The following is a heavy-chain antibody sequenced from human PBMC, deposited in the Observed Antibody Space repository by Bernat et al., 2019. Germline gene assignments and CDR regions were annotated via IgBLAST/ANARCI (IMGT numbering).Heavy chain of an antibody. J-gene: IGHJ4*02. Sequence: EVQLVESGGGLVQPGGSLRLSCVASGFTFISYSMNWVRQAPGKGLEWVSYISSISSTIYYAVSVKGRFTISREKAKNSLYQQMESQRAEEKAVYYCARGREEWYEGNDYWGQGTTVTVSS. D-gene: IGHD3-3*01. CDR1: GFTFISYS. CDR3: ARGREEWYEGNDY. V-gene: IGHV3-48*01. CDR2: ISSISSTI.